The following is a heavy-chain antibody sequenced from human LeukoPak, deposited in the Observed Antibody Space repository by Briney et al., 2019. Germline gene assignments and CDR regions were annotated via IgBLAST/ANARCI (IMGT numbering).Heavy chain of an antibody. CDR2: MNFNNGGT. CDR1: GFTFSGYY. V-gene: IGHV1-2*02. D-gene: IGHD5-12*01. Sequence: ASVRVSCKASGFTFSGYYVQWVRQAPGQGLEWVGWMNFNNGGTRYAPKFQGRVTMTRDTSISTAHMELNSLRSDDTAMYYCAREGSSGQDWYAFDIWGQETMVTVSS. J-gene: IGHJ3*02. CDR3: AREGSSGQDWYAFDI.